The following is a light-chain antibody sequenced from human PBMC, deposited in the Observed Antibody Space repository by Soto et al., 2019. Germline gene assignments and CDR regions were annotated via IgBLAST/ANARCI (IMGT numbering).Light chain of an antibody. J-gene: IGKJ4*01. Sequence: EIVMTQSPATLSVSPGERATPSCRASQSVSSYLAWYQQKPGQAPRLLIYRASSRATGIPDRFSGSGSGTDFTLTISRLEPEDFAVYYCQQYDSSLTFGGGTKVDIK. CDR2: RAS. V-gene: IGKV3-20*01. CDR3: QQYDSSLT. CDR1: QSVSSY.